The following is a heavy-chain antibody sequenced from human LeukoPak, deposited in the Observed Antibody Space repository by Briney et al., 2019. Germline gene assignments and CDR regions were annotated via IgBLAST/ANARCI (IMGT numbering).Heavy chain of an antibody. J-gene: IGHJ4*02. CDR1: GFTFSSYA. Sequence: GGSLRLSCEASGFTFSSYAMVWVRQAPGTGLEWVSGTSGSGGSRYYADSVKGRFTISRDNSKNTLYLQMNSLRAEDTAIYFCTGGPFSTSPYYFDSWGQGSLVTVSS. CDR2: TSGSGGSR. V-gene: IGHV3-23*01. D-gene: IGHD6-13*01. CDR3: TGGPFSTSPYYFDS.